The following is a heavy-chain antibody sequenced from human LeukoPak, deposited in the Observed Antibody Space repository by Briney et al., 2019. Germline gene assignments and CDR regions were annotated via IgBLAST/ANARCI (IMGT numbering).Heavy chain of an antibody. D-gene: IGHD1-1*01. CDR1: GGSMHGYY. Sequence: SETLSLTCTVSGGSMHGYYWSWVRQAPGKALEWIGQMYYTGSTSYNPSLKSRVTFSLDSSKTQVSLNLNSVTAADTAVYYCARYNWNDGGWFDPWGQGTLVTVSS. V-gene: IGHV4-59*08. CDR3: ARYNWNDGGWFDP. J-gene: IGHJ5*02. CDR2: MYYTGST.